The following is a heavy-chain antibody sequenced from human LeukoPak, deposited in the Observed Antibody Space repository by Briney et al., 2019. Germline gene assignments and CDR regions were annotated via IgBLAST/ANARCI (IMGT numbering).Heavy chain of an antibody. CDR1: GYTFTSYG. V-gene: IGHV1-18*01. Sequence: ASVKVSCKASGYTFTSYGISWVRQAPGQGLEWMGWISAYNGNTNYAQKLQGRVTMTTDTSTSTAYMELRSLRSDDTAVYYCAKRLLYSSGWYNFDYWGQGTLVTVSS. J-gene: IGHJ4*02. D-gene: IGHD6-19*01. CDR2: ISAYNGNT. CDR3: AKRLLYSSGWYNFDY.